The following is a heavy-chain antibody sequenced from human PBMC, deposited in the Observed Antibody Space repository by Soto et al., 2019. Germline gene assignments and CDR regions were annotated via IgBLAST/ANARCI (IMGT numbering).Heavy chain of an antibody. D-gene: IGHD3-3*01. V-gene: IGHV1-69*01. Sequence: QVQLVQSGAEGKKPASSVKVSCKASGDTFSSYAISWVRQAPGQGLEWMGGIIPIFGTANYAQKFQGRFTITADESTSEAYMELSNLGTEDRAVYYCARRSHYDFWSGYYPNEKNWYFDRWGRGTMVTVSS. CDR2: IIPIFGTA. CDR1: GDTFSSYA. J-gene: IGHJ2*01. CDR3: ARRSHYDFWSGYYPNEKNWYFDR.